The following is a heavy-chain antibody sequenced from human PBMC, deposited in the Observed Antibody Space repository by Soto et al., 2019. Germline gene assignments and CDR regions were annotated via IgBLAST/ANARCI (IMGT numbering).Heavy chain of an antibody. D-gene: IGHD6-13*01. Sequence: PGWSLRLSCASSVFTFSSYEMKWVRQAPGKGLEWVSYISSSGSTIYYADSVKGRFTISRDNAKKSLYLQMNSLRAEDTAVYYCARYRRQQPFDYWGQGTLVTVFS. CDR2: ISSSGSTI. V-gene: IGHV3-48*03. CDR3: ARYRRQQPFDY. J-gene: IGHJ4*02. CDR1: VFTFSSYE.